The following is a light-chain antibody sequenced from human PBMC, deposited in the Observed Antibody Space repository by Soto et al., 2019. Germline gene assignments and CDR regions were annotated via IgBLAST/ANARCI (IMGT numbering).Light chain of an antibody. J-gene: IGKJ1*01. CDR2: LGS. Sequence: DIVMTQSPLSLPVTPGEPASISCRSSQSLLHSDGYNYLDWYLQKPGQSPQLVIHLGSTRASGVPGRFSGSGSGTDFTVKISRVEAEDVGVYYCMQALQTPRTFGQGTKVEFK. CDR1: QSLLHSDGYNY. CDR3: MQALQTPRT. V-gene: IGKV2-28*01.